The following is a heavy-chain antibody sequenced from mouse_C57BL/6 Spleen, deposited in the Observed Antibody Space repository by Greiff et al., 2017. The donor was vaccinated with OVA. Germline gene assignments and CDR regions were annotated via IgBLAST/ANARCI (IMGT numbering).Heavy chain of an antibody. CDR3: ARWDGNYEGFAY. CDR1: GYTFTSYW. J-gene: IGHJ3*01. Sequence: QVQLKQPGAELVRPGSSVKLSCKASGYTFTSYWMHWVKQRPIQGLEWIGNIDPSDSETHYNQKFKDKATLTVDKSSSTAYMQLSSLTSEDSAVYYCARWDGNYEGFAYWGQGTLVTVSA. CDR2: IDPSDSET. D-gene: IGHD2-1*01. V-gene: IGHV1-52*01.